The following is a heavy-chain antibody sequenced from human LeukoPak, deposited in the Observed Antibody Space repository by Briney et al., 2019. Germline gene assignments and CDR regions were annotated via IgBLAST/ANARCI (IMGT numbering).Heavy chain of an antibody. CDR1: GGSISSYY. CDR3: TRDAEISGYTWYNWFDP. V-gene: IGHV4-59*01. Sequence: SETLSLTCTVSGGSISSYYWSWIRQPPGKGLEWLGYIYYTGATKYNPSLESRVTISVDTSKSQFSLQLSSVTAADTAVYYCTRDAEISGYTWYNWFDPWGQGTLVTVSS. J-gene: IGHJ5*02. CDR2: IYYTGAT. D-gene: IGHD3-22*01.